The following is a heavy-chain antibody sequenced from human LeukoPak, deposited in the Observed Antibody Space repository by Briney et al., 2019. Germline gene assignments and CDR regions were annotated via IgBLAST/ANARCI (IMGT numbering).Heavy chain of an antibody. CDR1: GFTFSGYS. D-gene: IGHD1-26*01. V-gene: IGHV3-21*01. Sequence: TGGSLRLSCAASGFTFSGYSMNWVRQAPGKGLEWVSSISSSSSYIYYADSVKGRFTISRDNAKNSLYLQMNSLRAEDTAVYYCARDHAWVGATYFDYWGQGTLVTVSS. CDR3: ARDHAWVGATYFDY. CDR2: ISSSSSYI. J-gene: IGHJ4*02.